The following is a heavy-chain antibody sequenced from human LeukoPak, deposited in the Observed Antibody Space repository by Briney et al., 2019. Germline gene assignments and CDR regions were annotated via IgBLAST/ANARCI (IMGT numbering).Heavy chain of an antibody. Sequence: SETLSLTCTVSGGSISSYYWSWIRQPPGKGLEWIGYIYYSGSTNYNPSLKSRVTISVDTSKNQFSLKLSSVTAADTAVYYCARGSSSWYRDYYYYYMDVWGKGTTVTVSS. CDR2: IYYSGST. J-gene: IGHJ6*03. V-gene: IGHV4-59*01. D-gene: IGHD6-13*01. CDR3: ARGSSSWYRDYYYYYMDV. CDR1: GGSISSYY.